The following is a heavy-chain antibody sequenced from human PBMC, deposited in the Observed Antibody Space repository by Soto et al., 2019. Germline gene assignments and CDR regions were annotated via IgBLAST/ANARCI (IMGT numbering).Heavy chain of an antibody. J-gene: IGHJ4*02. CDR1: GFTFNTYV. CDR2: ISYDGSNE. V-gene: IGHV3-30*18. D-gene: IGHD5-18*01. CDR3: AKDIVRYTYGACDY. Sequence: GGSRRRSWPASGFTFNTYVMYWVRQAPGKGLEWVAAISYDGSNEYHADSVKGRFTISRDNSKNTLYLQMNSLRVEDTAVYYCAKDIVRYTYGACDYWGQGALVTVSS.